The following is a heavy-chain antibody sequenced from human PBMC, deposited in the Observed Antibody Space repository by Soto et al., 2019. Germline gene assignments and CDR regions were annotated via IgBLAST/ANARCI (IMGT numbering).Heavy chain of an antibody. CDR2: ISGSGGST. Sequence: GGSLRLSCAASVFPFSSYAMSWVRQAPGKGLEWVSAISGSGGSTYYADSVKGRFTISRDNSKNTLYLQMNSLRAEDTAVYYCAKDGGYSSLDYWGQGTLVTVSS. V-gene: IGHV3-23*01. D-gene: IGHD6-13*01. CDR3: AKDGGYSSLDY. J-gene: IGHJ4*02. CDR1: VFPFSSYA.